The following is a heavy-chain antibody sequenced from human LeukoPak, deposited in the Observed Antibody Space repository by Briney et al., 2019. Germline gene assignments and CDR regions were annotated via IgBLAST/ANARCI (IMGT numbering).Heavy chain of an antibody. CDR2: ITASGGNT. Sequence: GGSLRLSCAATGFTFSSYAMGWVRQAPGKGLEWVSAITASGGNTYYADSVKGRFTISRDNSKNTLYLQVNSLRAEDTAVYYCAKGNGYSYGRYYFDYWGQGTLVTVSS. V-gene: IGHV3-23*01. CDR3: AKGNGYSYGRYYFDY. CDR1: GFTFSSYA. J-gene: IGHJ4*02. D-gene: IGHD5-18*01.